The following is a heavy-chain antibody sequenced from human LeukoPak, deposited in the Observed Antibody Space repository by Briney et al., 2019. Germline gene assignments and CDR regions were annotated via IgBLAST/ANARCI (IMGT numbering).Heavy chain of an antibody. CDR1: GFTFSDSY. CDR2: ISSSGSTI. V-gene: IGHV3-11*01. CDR3: ARGNYSFDY. Sequence: GGSLRLSCAASGFTFSDSYMSWIRQAPGKGLEYISYISSSGSTIYYADSVKGRFTLSRDNAKNSLSLEMNSLRAEDTAVYYCARGNYSFDYWGQGTLVTVSS. J-gene: IGHJ4*02.